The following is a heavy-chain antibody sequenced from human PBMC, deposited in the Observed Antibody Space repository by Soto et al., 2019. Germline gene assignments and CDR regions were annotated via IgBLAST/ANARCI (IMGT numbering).Heavy chain of an antibody. CDR1: GFTFSTYA. V-gene: IGHV3-23*01. Sequence: GGSLRLSCAASGFTFSTYAMSWVRQAPGKGLEWVSAISGSGGSTYYAESVKGRFTISREKSKKTLYLQMNSLRAEDTAVYYCAKNWDTTSSSSSHWGQGTLVTVSS. J-gene: IGHJ4*02. CDR3: AKNWDTTSSSSSH. CDR2: ISGSGGST. D-gene: IGHD6-6*01.